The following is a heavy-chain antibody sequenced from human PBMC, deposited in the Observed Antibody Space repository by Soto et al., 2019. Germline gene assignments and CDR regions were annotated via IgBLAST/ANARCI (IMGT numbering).Heavy chain of an antibody. J-gene: IGHJ3*02. D-gene: IGHD5-18*01. Sequence: GESLKISCKDSGYSFTSYWIAWVRQTPGKGLEWMGIIYPYDSNTRYSPSFQGQVTISADKSVSTAYLQWSSLKASDTAMYFCTRDLDYNGYSESINIWGQGTMVTVSS. V-gene: IGHV5-51*01. CDR1: GYSFTSYW. CDR2: IYPYDSNT. CDR3: TRDLDYNGYSESINI.